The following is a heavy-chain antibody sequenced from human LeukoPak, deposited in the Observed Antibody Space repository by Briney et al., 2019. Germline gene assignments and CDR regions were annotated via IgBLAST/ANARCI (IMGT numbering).Heavy chain of an antibody. D-gene: IGHD4/OR15-4a*01. CDR2: INHSGST. CDR1: GGSFSGYY. J-gene: IGHJ4*02. V-gene: IGHV4-34*01. Sequence: SETLSLTCAVYGGSFSGYYWSWIRQPPGKGLEWIGEINHSGSTNYNPSLKGRVTISVDTSKNQFSLKLSSVTAADTAAYYCARRAGAYSHPYDYWGQGTLVTVSS. CDR3: ARRAGAYSHPYDY.